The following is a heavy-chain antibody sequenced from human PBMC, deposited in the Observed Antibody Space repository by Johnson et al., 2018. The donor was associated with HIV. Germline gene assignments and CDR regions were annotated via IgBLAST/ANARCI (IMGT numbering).Heavy chain of an antibody. Sequence: HVQLVESGGGVVQPGGSLRLSCAASGFTFNNYGMHWVRQSPCKGLEWVAFFRFDETIKYYGNSVKGRFTISRDNSKNTLYLQMNSLRVEDTAVYYCAKAVGGYAFDIWGQGTMVTVSS. J-gene: IGHJ3*02. CDR2: FRFDETIK. V-gene: IGHV3-30*02. CDR1: GFTFNNYG. D-gene: IGHD1-26*01. CDR3: AKAVGGYAFDI.